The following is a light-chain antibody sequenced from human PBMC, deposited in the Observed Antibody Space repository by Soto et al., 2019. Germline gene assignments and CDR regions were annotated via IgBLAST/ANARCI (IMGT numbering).Light chain of an antibody. CDR2: AAS. Sequence: DIQMTQSPSSLSASVGDRVPFTCRASQNISNYVNWYQHKPWKDPKSLIDAASSFQSGAPSRFSVSGSVTDFNLTITRLQPEDFANYFCQHSFSCPPTFAQGTKLEIK. V-gene: IGKV1-39*01. J-gene: IGKJ2*01. CDR3: QHSFSCPPT. CDR1: QNISNY.